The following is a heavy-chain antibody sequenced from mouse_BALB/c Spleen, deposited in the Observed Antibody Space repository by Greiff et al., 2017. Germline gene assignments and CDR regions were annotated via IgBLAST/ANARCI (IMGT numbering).Heavy chain of an antibody. Sequence: VMLVESGAELARPGASVKMSCKASGYTFTSYTMHWVKQRPGQGLEWIGYINPSSGYTNYNQKFKDKATLTADKSSSTAYMQLSSLTSEDSAVYYCATTVVEDWFAYWGQGTLVTVSA. CDR2: INPSSGYT. D-gene: IGHD1-1*01. V-gene: IGHV1-4*01. J-gene: IGHJ3*01. CDR3: ATTVVEDWFAY. CDR1: GYTFTSYT.